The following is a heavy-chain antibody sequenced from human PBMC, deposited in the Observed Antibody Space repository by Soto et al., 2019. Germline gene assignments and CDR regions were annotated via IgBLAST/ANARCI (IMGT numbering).Heavy chain of an antibody. Sequence: PGGSLRLSCTGSGFTLGDYAVSWFRQAPGKGLEWVGLIRSKAYGGTTEYAASVKGRFSISRDDSNSIAYLQMNSLKTEDTAMYYCARFKLGTTAAGDYWGQGTLVTVSS. CDR3: ARFKLGTTAAGDY. J-gene: IGHJ4*02. CDR1: GFTLGDYA. V-gene: IGHV3-49*03. D-gene: IGHD6-13*01. CDR2: IRSKAYGGTT.